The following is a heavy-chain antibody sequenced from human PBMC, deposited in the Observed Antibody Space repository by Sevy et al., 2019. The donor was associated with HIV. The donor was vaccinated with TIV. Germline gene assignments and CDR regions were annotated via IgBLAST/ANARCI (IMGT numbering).Heavy chain of an antibody. J-gene: IGHJ4*01. CDR1: GFRFGSQA. Sequence: GGALRLSCVGSGFRFGSQAMSWVRQAPGKGLEWVAGMSGRGDSRGYAHTVKGRFTISRDNSKNTVYLQMNSLTAEDTDLYYCAKDVPDQSRYDDFWSGSPCFDYWGRGILVTVSS. V-gene: IGHV3-23*01. D-gene: IGHD3-3*01. CDR2: MSGRGDSR. CDR3: AKDVPDQSRYDDFWSGSPCFDY.